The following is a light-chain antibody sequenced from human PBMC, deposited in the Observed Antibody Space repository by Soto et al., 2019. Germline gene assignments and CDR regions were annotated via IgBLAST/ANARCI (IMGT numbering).Light chain of an antibody. V-gene: IGKV1-5*01. Sequence: DIQMTQSPSTLSASVGDRVTITCRASQSIRSWLAWYQQKPGKAPELLIYDASSLNRGVPSRFSGSGSGTDFTLTISRLQPDDFATYYCQQYHTYSWTFGQGTKVDIK. CDR3: QQYHTYSWT. CDR2: DAS. CDR1: QSIRSW. J-gene: IGKJ1*01.